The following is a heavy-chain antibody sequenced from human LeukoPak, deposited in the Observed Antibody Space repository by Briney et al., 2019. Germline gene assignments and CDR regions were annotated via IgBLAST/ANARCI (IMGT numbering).Heavy chain of an antibody. J-gene: IGHJ3*02. V-gene: IGHV3-7*03. CDR1: GFTFSSYW. CDR2: IKQDGSEK. CDR3: AKDSFSHNGIYDALDI. Sequence: PGGSLRLSCAASGFTFSSYWMSWVRQAPGKGLEWVANIKQDGSEKYYVDSVKGRFTISRDDLKNTVFLQMNSLRAEDTAIYYCAKDSFSHNGIYDALDIWGQGTMVTVSS. D-gene: IGHD2-8*01.